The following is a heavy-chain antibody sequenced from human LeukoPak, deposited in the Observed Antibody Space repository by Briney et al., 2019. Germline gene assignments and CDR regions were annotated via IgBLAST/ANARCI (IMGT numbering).Heavy chain of an antibody. CDR3: DSSWMFSVQYLNAIDY. CDR2: IHYSGNT. J-gene: IGHJ4*02. V-gene: IGHV4-39*01. CDR1: GGSISSSSLY. D-gene: IGHD6-13*01. Sequence: SETLSLTCTVSGGSISSSSLYWGWIRQPPGKGLEWIGSIHYSGNTYYNPSLKSRVTISVDTSESQSSLKLTSVTAADTAVYYCDSSWMFSVQYLNAIDYWGQGILVTVSS.